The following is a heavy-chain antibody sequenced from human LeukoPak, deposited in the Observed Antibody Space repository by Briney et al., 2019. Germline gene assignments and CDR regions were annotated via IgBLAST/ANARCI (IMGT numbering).Heavy chain of an antibody. CDR3: ARDMSWSGWYALDY. D-gene: IGHD6-19*01. V-gene: IGHV4-34*01. Sequence: SGTLSRTCAVYGGSLSNYYWTWVRQAPGKGLEWIGEINHSVGANYNPSLKSRVTISVDTSKNQFSLKLTSVTAADTAVYYCARDMSWSGWYALDYWGQGTLVTVSS. J-gene: IGHJ4*02. CDR1: GGSLSNYY. CDR2: INHSVGA.